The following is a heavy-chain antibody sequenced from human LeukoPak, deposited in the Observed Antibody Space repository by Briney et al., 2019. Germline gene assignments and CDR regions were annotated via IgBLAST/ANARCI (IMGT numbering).Heavy chain of an antibody. CDR1: GFTFDDYA. Sequence: GGSLRLSCVTSGFTFDDYAMHWVRQAPGKGLEWVSGISWNSGSIGYADSVKGRFTISRDNAKNSLYLQMNSLRAEDTALYYCAKDSIEDYGDYVGFDYWGQGTLVTVSS. J-gene: IGHJ4*02. CDR2: ISWNSGSI. V-gene: IGHV3-9*01. CDR3: AKDSIEDYGDYVGFDY. D-gene: IGHD4-17*01.